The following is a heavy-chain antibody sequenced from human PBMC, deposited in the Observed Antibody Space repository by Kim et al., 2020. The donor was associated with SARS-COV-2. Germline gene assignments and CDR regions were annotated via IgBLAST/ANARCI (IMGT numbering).Heavy chain of an antibody. D-gene: IGHD2-2*01. CDR1: GFTFSSYA. CDR3: AKSRVVPAARGGFFAGGFDY. CDR2: ISGSGGST. J-gene: IGHJ4*02. Sequence: GGSLRLSCAASGFTFSSYAMSWVRQAPGKGLEWVSAISGSGGSTYYADSVKGRFTISRDNSKNTLYLQMNSLRAEDTAVYYCAKSRVVPAARGGFFAGGFDYWGQGTLVTVSS. V-gene: IGHV3-23*01.